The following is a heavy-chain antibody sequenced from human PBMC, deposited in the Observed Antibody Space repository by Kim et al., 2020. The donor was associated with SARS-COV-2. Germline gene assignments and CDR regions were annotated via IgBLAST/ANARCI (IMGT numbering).Heavy chain of an antibody. Sequence: SGSPNHNPAPKSQVTISVDTSKNQFSLKLSSVTAADTAVYYCARGWELDYWGQGTLVTVSS. V-gene: IGHV4-34*01. CDR3: ARGWELDY. J-gene: IGHJ4*02. CDR2: SGSP. D-gene: IGHD1-26*01.